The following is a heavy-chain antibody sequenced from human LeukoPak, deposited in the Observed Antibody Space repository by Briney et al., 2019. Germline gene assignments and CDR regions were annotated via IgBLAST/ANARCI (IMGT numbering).Heavy chain of an antibody. V-gene: IGHV3-7*01. CDR2: INEDGSKK. CDR3: ARDVNGGNFDH. D-gene: IGHD4-23*01. CDR1: GFTFGRYW. Sequence: GGSLRLSCAASGFTFGRYWMSWVRQAPGKRLEWVANINEDGSKKEFLDSVKGRFTISRDNAKNSVYLQMNSLRAEDTGVYYCARDVNGGNFDHWGQGTLVTASS. J-gene: IGHJ4*02.